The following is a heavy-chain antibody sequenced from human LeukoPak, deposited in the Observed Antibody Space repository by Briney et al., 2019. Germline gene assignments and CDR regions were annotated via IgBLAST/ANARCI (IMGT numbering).Heavy chain of an antibody. CDR1: GFTFTSSS. CDR2: ISSSGSTI. D-gene: IGHD3-3*01. CDR3: ARALYYDFWSGYRDYYYYMDV. J-gene: IGHJ6*03. Sequence: GGSLRVSCVASGFTFTSSSVNWVRQALGKGLGWVSYISSSGSTIYYAASMKGRFTISRDNAKNSLHLQMNSLRAEDTAVYYCARALYYDFWSGYRDYYYYMDVWGKGTTVTVSS. V-gene: IGHV3-48*01.